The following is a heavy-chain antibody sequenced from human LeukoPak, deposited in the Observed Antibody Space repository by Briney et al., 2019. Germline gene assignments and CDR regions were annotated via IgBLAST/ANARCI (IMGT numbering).Heavy chain of an antibody. V-gene: IGHV1-69*13. CDR1: GGTFSSYA. Sequence: SVKVSCKASGGTFSSYAISWVRQAPGQGLEWMGGIIPIFGTANYAQKFQGRVTITADESTSTAYMELSSLRSEDTAVYYCARAADIVATSEELDAFDIWGQGTMVTVSS. CDR3: ARAADIVATSEELDAFDI. CDR2: IIPIFGTA. D-gene: IGHD5-12*01. J-gene: IGHJ3*02.